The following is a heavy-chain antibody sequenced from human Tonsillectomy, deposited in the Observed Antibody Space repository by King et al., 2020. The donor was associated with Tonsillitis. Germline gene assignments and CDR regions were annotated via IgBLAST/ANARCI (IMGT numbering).Heavy chain of an antibody. CDR3: ARLPTGGYYYMDA. D-gene: IGHD2-15*01. Sequence: QLVQSGAEVTKPGESLKISCKSSGYSFSTYWIAWVRQMPGKGLEWVGVIYPGGSDTRYSPSFQGRVTISADKSISTAYLQWSSLKASDSAMYYCARLPTGGYYYMDAWGKGTAVTVSS. V-gene: IGHV5-51*01. CDR2: IYPGGSDT. CDR1: GYSFSTYW. J-gene: IGHJ6*03.